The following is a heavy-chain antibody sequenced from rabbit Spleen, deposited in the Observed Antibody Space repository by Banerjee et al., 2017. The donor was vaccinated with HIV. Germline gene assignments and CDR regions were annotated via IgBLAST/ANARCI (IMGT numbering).Heavy chain of an antibody. J-gene: IGHJ4*01. CDR3: ARDGAGYADYGPWYFSL. D-gene: IGHD6-1*01. Sequence: HLKESGGGLVQPGGSLKLSCKASGFTLSSYSMSWVRQAPGKGLEWIGYIDPVFGITYYANWVNGRFSISRENAQNTVFLQMTSLTAADTATYFCARDGAGYADYGPWYFSLWGPGTLVTVS. V-gene: IGHV1S7*01. CDR2: IDPVFGIT. CDR1: GFTLSSYS.